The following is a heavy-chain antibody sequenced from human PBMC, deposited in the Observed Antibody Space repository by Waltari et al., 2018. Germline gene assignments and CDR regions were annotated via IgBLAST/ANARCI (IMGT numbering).Heavy chain of an antibody. Sequence: QVQLVQSGAEVKKPGASVQVSCKASGYTFTGYYMHWVRQAPGQGLGWMGRINPNSGGTNYAQKFQGRVTMTRDTSISTAYMELSRLRSDDTAVYYCARGSDYTPDTVEGDYYYYMDVWGKGTTVTVSS. CDR1: GYTFTGYY. D-gene: IGHD3-16*01. CDR3: ARGSDYTPDTVEGDYYYYMDV. J-gene: IGHJ6*03. CDR2: INPNSGGT. V-gene: IGHV1-2*06.